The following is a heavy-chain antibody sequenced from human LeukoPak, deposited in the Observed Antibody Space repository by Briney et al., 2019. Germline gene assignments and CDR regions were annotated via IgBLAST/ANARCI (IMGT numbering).Heavy chain of an antibody. CDR2: IYYSGST. D-gene: IGHD3-10*01. V-gene: IGHV4-39*01. Sequence: SETLSLTCTVSGGSISSSSYYWGWIRQPPGKGLEWIGSIYYSGSTYYNPSLKSRVTISVDTSKNQFSLKLSSVTAADTAVYYCASLNYYGSGSPHYWGQGTLVTVTS. CDR1: GGSISSSSYY. CDR3: ASLNYYGSGSPHY. J-gene: IGHJ4*02.